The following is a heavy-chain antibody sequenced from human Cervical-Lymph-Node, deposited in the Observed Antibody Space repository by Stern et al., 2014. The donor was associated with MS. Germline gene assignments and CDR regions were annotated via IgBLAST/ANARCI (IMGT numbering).Heavy chain of an antibody. D-gene: IGHD1-26*01. CDR1: GGSVNDGGHY. V-gene: IGHV4-31*03. CDR2: ISYSGST. J-gene: IGHJ4*02. Sequence: QMQLQESGPGVVKPSQTLSLSCTVSGGSVNDGGHYWTWIRQLPGKGLEWIGYISYSGSTIYSPSLKSRVTISLDTSSNHFSLNLTSVTAADTAFYFCASSASYARYYFDLWGQGTLVTVSS. CDR3: ASSASYARYYFDL.